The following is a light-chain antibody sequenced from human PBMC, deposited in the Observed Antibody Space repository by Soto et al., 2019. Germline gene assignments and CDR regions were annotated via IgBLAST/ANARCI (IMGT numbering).Light chain of an antibody. CDR2: ENN. CDR3: GTWDSSLSAGEV. V-gene: IGLV1-51*02. Sequence: QSVLTQPPSVSAAPGQKVTISCSGSSANIGNNYVSWYQQVPGTAPKLLIYENNKRPSGIPDRFSGSKPGTSATLGITGLQTGDEADYYCGTWDSSLSAGEVFGTGTKVTVL. J-gene: IGLJ1*01. CDR1: SANIGNNY.